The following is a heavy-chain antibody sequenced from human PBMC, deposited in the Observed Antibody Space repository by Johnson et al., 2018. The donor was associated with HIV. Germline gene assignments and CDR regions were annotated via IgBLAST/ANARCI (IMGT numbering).Heavy chain of an antibody. V-gene: IGHV3-30*14. CDR3: AREGVAVAGTPDAFDL. Sequence: VQLVESGGGVVQPGRSLRLSCAASGFTFSSYTMHWVRQAPGKGLEWVAVISNDGSNKYYADSVKGRFTISRDNSKNTLFLQMNSLRAEDTAVYYCAREGVAVAGTPDAFDLWGQGTMVIVSS. J-gene: IGHJ3*01. CDR2: ISNDGSNK. CDR1: GFTFSSYT. D-gene: IGHD6-19*01.